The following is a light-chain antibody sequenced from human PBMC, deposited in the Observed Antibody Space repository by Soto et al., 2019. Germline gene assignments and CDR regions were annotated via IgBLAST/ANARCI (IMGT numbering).Light chain of an antibody. J-gene: IGKJ3*01. Sequence: DIQLTQSPSFLSASVGDRVTITCRASQGISSYLAWYQQKPGKAPKLLIYAASTLQSGVPSRFSGSGSGTEFTLTTSSLQPEDFATYYCQQLNSYLFTFGPGTKEDIK. CDR2: AAS. CDR3: QQLNSYLFT. V-gene: IGKV1-9*01. CDR1: QGISSY.